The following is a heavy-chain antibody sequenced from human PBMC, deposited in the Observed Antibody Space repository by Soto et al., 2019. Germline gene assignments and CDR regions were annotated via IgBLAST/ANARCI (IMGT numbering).Heavy chain of an antibody. V-gene: IGHV3-30*18. D-gene: IGHD6-19*01. CDR1: GFTFSDYA. CDR2: VSHDGRNT. Sequence: VQLVESGGGVVQPGRSLRLSCAASGFTFSDYAMHWVRQAPGKGLEWVAVVSHDGRNTHYADSVKGRFTISRDSSKNTVSMEMTSLRAEDKAVYYCAKGGRQWLVTSDFNYWGQGALVTVSS. CDR3: AKGGRQWLVTSDFNY. J-gene: IGHJ4*02.